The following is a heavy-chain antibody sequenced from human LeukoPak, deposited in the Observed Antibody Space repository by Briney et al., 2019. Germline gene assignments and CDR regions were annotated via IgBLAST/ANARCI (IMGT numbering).Heavy chain of an antibody. CDR3: AREGAAAGTADV. J-gene: IGHJ6*04. V-gene: IGHV1-8*03. CDR2: MNPNSGNT. Sequence: ASVKVSCKASGYTFTSYDINWVRQATGQGLEWMGWMNPNSGNTGYAQKLQGRVTITRNTSISTAYMELSSLRSEDTAVYYCAREGAAAGTADVWGKGTTVTVSS. CDR1: GYTFTSYD. D-gene: IGHD6-13*01.